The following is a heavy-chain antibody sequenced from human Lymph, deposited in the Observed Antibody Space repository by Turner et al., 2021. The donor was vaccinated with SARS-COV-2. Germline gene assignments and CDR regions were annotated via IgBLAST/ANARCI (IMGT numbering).Heavy chain of an antibody. CDR3: AKVRSIFGVVIGGMDV. D-gene: IGHD3-3*01. CDR2: ISYDGSNK. CDR1: GFTFSSYG. V-gene: IGHV3-30*18. J-gene: IGHJ6*02. Sequence: QVQLVESGGGVVQPGKSLRLSCSASGFTFSSYGMHWVRQAPGKGLECVAGISYDGSNKYYADSVKGRFTIYRDNTKKTLYLQMNSLRAEDTAVYYCAKVRSIFGVVIGGMDVWGQGTTVTVSS.